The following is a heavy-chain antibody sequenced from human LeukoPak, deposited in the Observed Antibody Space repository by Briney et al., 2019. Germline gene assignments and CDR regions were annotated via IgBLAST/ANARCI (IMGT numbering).Heavy chain of an antibody. V-gene: IGHV3-15*01. CDR2: IKSKTDGGTT. D-gene: IGHD4-17*01. Sequence: GGSLRLSCAASGFTFSNAWMSWVRQAPGKGLEWVGRIKSKTDGGTTDYAAPVKGRFTISRDDSKNTLYLQMNSLKTEDTAVYYCTTDLYDYGDFLKVDYWGQGTLVTVSS. CDR3: TTDLYDYGDFLKVDY. CDR1: GFTFSNAW. J-gene: IGHJ4*02.